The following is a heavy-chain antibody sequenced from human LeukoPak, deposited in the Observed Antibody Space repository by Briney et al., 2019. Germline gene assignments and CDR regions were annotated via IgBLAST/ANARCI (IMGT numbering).Heavy chain of an antibody. V-gene: IGHV3-23*01. Sequence: GGSLRLSCAASGFRFSSYEMNWVRQAPGRGLEWVSAISGSGGSTYYADSVKGRFTISRDNSKNTLYLQMNSLRAEDTAVYYCAKTGIDIAAAGVVNWFDPWGQGTLVTVSS. D-gene: IGHD6-13*01. J-gene: IGHJ5*02. CDR3: AKTGIDIAAAGVVNWFDP. CDR1: GFRFSSYE. CDR2: ISGSGGST.